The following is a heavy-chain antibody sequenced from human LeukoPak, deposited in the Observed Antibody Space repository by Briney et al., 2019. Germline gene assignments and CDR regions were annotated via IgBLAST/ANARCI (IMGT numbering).Heavy chain of an antibody. CDR3: ARTNDYGDYFDY. Sequence: PSETLSLTCTVSGGSISSSSYYWRWLRQPPGKGLEWIGRIYDSGRTNYNPSLKSRVTISVDTSKNQFSLKLSSVTAADTAVYYCARTNDYGDYFDYWGQGTLVTVSS. CDR2: IYDSGRT. D-gene: IGHD4-17*01. V-gene: IGHV4-39*07. J-gene: IGHJ4*02. CDR1: GGSISSSSYY.